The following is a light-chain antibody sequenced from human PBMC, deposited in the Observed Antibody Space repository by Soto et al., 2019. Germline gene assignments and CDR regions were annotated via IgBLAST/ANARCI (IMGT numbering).Light chain of an antibody. CDR3: CSYAGSYTFV. J-gene: IGLJ2*01. CDR2: DVI. CDR1: SSDVGEYNY. Sequence: QSALTQPRSVSGSPGQTVTISCTGTSSDVGEYNYVSWYQKYPGKAPKVMIYDVIKRPSGVPDRFSGSKSGNTASLTVSGLQAEDEADYYCCSYAGSYTFVFGGGTKLTVL. V-gene: IGLV2-11*01.